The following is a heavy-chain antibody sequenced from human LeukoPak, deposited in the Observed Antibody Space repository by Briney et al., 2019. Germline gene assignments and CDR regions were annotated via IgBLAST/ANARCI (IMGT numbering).Heavy chain of an antibody. J-gene: IGHJ5*02. V-gene: IGHV4-59*01. CDR3: ARDPGPPYNWFDP. CDR2: IYYSGST. Sequence: SETLSLTCTVSGGSISSYYWSWIRQPPGKGLEWIGYIYYSGSTNYNPSLKSRVTISVDTSKNQFSLKLSSVTAADTTVYYCARDPGPPYNWFDPWGQGTLVTVSS. CDR1: GGSISSYY. D-gene: IGHD3-10*01.